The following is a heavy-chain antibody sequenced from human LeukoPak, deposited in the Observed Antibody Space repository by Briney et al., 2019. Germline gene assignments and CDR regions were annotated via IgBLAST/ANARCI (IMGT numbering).Heavy chain of an antibody. CDR1: GGSISSGGYS. Sequence: PSQTLSLTCAVSGGSISSGGYSWSWIRQPPGKGLEWIGYIYHSGSTYYNPSLKSRVTISVDTSKNQFSLKLSSVTAADTAVYYCARGRVLRYFDWLSNPPDYWGQGTLVTVSS. V-gene: IGHV4-30-2*01. CDR2: IYHSGST. CDR3: ARGRVLRYFDWLSNPPDY. J-gene: IGHJ4*02. D-gene: IGHD3-9*01.